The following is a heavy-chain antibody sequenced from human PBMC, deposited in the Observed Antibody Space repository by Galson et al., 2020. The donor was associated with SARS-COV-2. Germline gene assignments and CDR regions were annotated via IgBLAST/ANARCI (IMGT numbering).Heavy chain of an antibody. CDR3: ARPSRNIDS. D-gene: IGHD6-13*01. J-gene: IGHJ4*02. CDR1: GFTFSDYY. Sequence: GESLKISCEASGFTFSDYYMSWIRQAPGKGLEWVSYISSSSINTNYADSVKGRFTISRDNAKNLLYLQMNSLRVEDTAVYYCARPSRNIDSGGQGALVTVSS. V-gene: IGHV3-11*06. CDR2: ISSSSINT.